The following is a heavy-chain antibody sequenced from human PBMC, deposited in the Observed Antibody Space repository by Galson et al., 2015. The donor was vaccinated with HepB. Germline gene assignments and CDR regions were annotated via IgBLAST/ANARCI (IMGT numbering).Heavy chain of an antibody. CDR2: IMPLYGLT. CDR1: GGTFSKFA. V-gene: IGHV1-69*10. CDR3: ARDLVATIASALGTFDI. J-gene: IGHJ3*02. D-gene: IGHD5-12*01. Sequence: SVKVSCKASGGTFSKFAISWVRQAPGQEIEWIGGIMPLYGLTSYAQRLQGRVTITADKSTNTASMELSRLRSEDTAVYYCARDLVATIASALGTFDIWGQGTMVTVSS.